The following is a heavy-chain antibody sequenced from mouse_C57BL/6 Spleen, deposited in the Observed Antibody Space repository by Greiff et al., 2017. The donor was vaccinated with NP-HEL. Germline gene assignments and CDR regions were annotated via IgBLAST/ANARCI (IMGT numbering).Heavy chain of an antibody. CDR2: ILTSIGRT. J-gene: IGHJ4*01. CDR1: DSAVFPIAY. V-gene: IGHV15-2*01. CDR3: ARGGGRQLRRYAMDY. D-gene: IGHD3-2*02. Sequence: QVQLQQSGSELRSPGSSVKLSCKDFDSAVFPIAYMSWVRKTHGHGFEWIGGILTSIGRTIYGEKFEDKAILDADTLSNTAYVELNSLTSEDSAIYYGARGGGRQLRRYAMDYWGQGTSVTVSA.